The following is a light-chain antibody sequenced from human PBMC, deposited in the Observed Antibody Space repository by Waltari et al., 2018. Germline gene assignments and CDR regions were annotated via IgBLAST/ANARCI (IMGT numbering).Light chain of an antibody. CDR3: QQYGTSTGT. CDR2: GGS. CDR1: QSVNANR. Sequence: EIVLPQPPGTLSLSRGDRVTLSCRASQSVNANRVAWYHQRPGRTPTPLIHGGSSRAIGIPDRFSGSGSGTDFTLTISRLEPEDSGIYYCQQYGTSTGTFGQGTKVEIK. J-gene: IGKJ1*01. V-gene: IGKV3-20*01.